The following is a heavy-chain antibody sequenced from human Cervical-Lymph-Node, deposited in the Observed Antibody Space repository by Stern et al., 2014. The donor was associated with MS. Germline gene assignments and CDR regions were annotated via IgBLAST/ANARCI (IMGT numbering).Heavy chain of an antibody. CDR3: ARVFDSDARVFDI. D-gene: IGHD3-9*01. Sequence: VHLVESGGGLVKPGGSLRLSCAASGFIFSDYYLAWIRKAPGKGLEWLSSIDPSSSLAFHARFVRGRFTISRDNANNSLFLQMNTLRAEDTAVYYCARVFDSDARVFDIWGQGTMVTVSS. CDR1: GFIFSDYY. J-gene: IGHJ3*02. V-gene: IGHV3-11*01. CDR2: IDPSSSLA.